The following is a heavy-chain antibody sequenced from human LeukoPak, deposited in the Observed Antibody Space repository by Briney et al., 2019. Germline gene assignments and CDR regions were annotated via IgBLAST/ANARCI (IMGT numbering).Heavy chain of an antibody. D-gene: IGHD3-3*01. J-gene: IGHJ5*02. CDR2: ISSGATTT. Sequence: PGGSLRLSCAASGFTLTSDSMNWVRQALGKGLERISYISSGATTTYYADSVKGRFTISRDNAKNSLYLQMNSLRAEDTAVYYCARDYGWVRFLENNWFDPWGQGTLVTVSS. V-gene: IGHV3-48*01. CDR1: GFTLTSDS. CDR3: ARDYGWVRFLENNWFDP.